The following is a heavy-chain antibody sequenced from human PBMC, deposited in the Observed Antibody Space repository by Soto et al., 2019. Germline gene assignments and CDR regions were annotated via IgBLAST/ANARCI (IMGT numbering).Heavy chain of an antibody. CDR1: GGSISSYY. CDR2: IYYSGST. CDR3: ARDSTSGARLQSLTGSYYSSGMDV. V-gene: IGHV4-59*01. D-gene: IGHD4-4*01. J-gene: IGHJ6*02. Sequence: SETLSLTCTVSGGSISSYYWSWILQPPGKGLEWIGYIYYSGSTNYNPSLKSRVTISVDTSKNQFSLKLSSVTAADTAVYYCARDSTSGARLQSLTGSYYSSGMDVWGQGTTVTVSS.